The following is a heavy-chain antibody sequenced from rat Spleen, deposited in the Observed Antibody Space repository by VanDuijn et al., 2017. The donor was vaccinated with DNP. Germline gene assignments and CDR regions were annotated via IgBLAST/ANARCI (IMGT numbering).Heavy chain of an antibody. V-gene: IGHV5-25*01. D-gene: IGHD4-4*01. Sequence: EVQLVESVGGLVQPGRSLNLSCAASGFTFSNYYMAWVRQAPKKGLEWVASISTSCSRTYYPDSVKGRFTISRDDAKSSLYLQMNSLRSEDTATYYCARHDGYFGYYPAYWGQGTLVTVSS. CDR1: GFTFSNYY. CDR2: ISTSCSRT. J-gene: IGHJ3*01. CDR3: ARHDGYFGYYPAY.